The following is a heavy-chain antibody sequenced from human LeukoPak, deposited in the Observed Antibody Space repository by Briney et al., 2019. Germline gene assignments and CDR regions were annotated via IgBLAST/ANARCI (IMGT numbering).Heavy chain of an antibody. J-gene: IGHJ6*02. Sequence: GGSLRLSCAASGFTFSSYAMSWVRQPPGKGLEWVSGISGSGGSTYYADSVKGRFTISRDKSKNTLYLQMNSLRVEDTAVYYCAKLESPYNYYGMDVWGQGTTVTVS. CDR2: ISGSGGST. V-gene: IGHV3-23*01. D-gene: IGHD3-3*01. CDR3: AKLESPYNYYGMDV. CDR1: GFTFSSYA.